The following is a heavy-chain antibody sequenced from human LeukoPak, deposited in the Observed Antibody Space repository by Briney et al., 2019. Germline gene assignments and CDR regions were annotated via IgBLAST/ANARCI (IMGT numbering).Heavy chain of an antibody. J-gene: IGHJ4*02. Sequence: GGSLRLSCAASGFTFSNAWMSWVRQAPGKGLEWVSSISSSSSYIYYADSVKGRFTISRDNAKNSLYLQMNSLRAEDTAVYYCARGADDYWGQGTLVTVFS. CDR3: ARGADDY. V-gene: IGHV3-21*01. CDR1: GFTFSNAW. CDR2: ISSSSSYI.